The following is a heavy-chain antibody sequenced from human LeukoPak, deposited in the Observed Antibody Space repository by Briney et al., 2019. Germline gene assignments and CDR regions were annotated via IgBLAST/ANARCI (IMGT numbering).Heavy chain of an antibody. V-gene: IGHV1-24*01. J-gene: IGHJ4*02. CDR2: FDPVEGET. CDR3: ARGLGDSSGYYFSDN. Sequence: ASVKVSCKVSGYSLTDLAMHWVRQAPGTGLEWMGGFDPVEGETIYAQKFQGRVTMTEDTSTDTAYMELSSLRSEDTAMYYCARGLGDSSGYYFSDNWGQGTLVTVSS. CDR1: GYSLTDLA. D-gene: IGHD3-22*01.